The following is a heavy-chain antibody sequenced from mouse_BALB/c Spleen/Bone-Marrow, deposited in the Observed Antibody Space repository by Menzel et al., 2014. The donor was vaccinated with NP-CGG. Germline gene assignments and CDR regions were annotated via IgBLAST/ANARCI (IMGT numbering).Heavy chain of an antibody. Sequence: QVQLQQSGPELVKPGASVKISCKASGYSFTSYYIHWVKQRPGQGLEWIGWIFPGSGNTKHNEKFKGKATLTADTSSSTAYMQLSSLTSEDSAVYFCAKRDKYDDYAMDYWGQGTSVTVSS. CDR1: GYSFTSYY. CDR2: IFPGSGNT. CDR3: AKRDKYDDYAMDY. V-gene: IGHV1-66*01. J-gene: IGHJ4*01. D-gene: IGHD2-14*01.